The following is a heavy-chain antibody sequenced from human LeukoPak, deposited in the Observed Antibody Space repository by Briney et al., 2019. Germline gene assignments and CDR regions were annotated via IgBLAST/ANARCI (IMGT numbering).Heavy chain of an antibody. D-gene: IGHD2-21*02. CDR2: INRAGTST. CDR1: GFTFSSYW. Sequence: GGSLRLSCAASGFTFSSYWMYWIRQAPGKGLECVSRINRAGTSTGYAGAVKGRFTISRDNAKNTLYLQMNTLRAEDTAAYYCASVNCGDGCSSWGQGTLVTVSS. V-gene: IGHV3-74*01. CDR3: ASVNCGDGCSS. J-gene: IGHJ5*02.